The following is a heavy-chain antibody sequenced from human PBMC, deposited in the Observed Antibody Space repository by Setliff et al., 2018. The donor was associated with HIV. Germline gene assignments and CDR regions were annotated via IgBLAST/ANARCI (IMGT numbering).Heavy chain of an antibody. CDR3: ASRESSSWYADY. V-gene: IGHV4-39*01. D-gene: IGHD6-13*01. CDR2: VHYGGSI. CDR1: GGPISTNDYY. J-gene: IGHJ4*02. Sequence: SETLSLTCTVSGGPISTNDYYWGFIRQSPGKGLEWIASVHYGGSIFYNPSLKSRVTLSVGTSKRQFFLNLSSATTADTAMYYCASRESSSWYADYWGQGTLVTVSS.